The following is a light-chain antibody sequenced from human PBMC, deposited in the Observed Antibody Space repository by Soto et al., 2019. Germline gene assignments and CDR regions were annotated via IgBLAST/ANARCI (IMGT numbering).Light chain of an antibody. Sequence: EIELTQSPAILSLSPGERASVSCRASQSVGSYFAWYQQKRGQAPRLVIYDASKRDTGIPARFSGSGSGTEFALTISSLEPEDFAIYYCELRSACPLFTFGPGTRVDVK. V-gene: IGKV3-11*01. J-gene: IGKJ3*01. CDR1: QSVGSY. CDR2: DAS. CDR3: ELRSACPLFT.